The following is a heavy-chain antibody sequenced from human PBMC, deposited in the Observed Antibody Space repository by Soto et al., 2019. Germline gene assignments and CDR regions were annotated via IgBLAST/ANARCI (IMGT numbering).Heavy chain of an antibody. CDR2: IYYSGST. CDR1: GGSISSGDYY. J-gene: IGHJ4*02. V-gene: IGHV4-31*03. Sequence: SETLSLTCTVSGGSISSGDYYWSWIRQVPKKGLEWIGYIYYSGSTYYNPSLRRRVAMSVDTSKNKFSLKLSSVTAADTAIYYWASGGRISADGRFDCWGQGTLVTVSS. D-gene: IGHD3-16*01. CDR3: ASGGRISADGRFDC.